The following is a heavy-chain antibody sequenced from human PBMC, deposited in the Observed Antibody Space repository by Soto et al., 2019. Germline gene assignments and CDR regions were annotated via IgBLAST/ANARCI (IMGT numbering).Heavy chain of an antibody. CDR1: GVTFSSFA. D-gene: IGHD5-12*01. CDR3: ARSTGSGMRPATHRFTWFDP. V-gene: IGHV1-69*01. J-gene: IGHJ5*02. CDR2: CIPIFRTP. Sequence: QVQLVQSGAEVKQPGSSVKVSCQASGVTFSSFAISWVRQTPGQGLEWMGGCIPIFRTPNYAQNFQGSGTISAEQSTRSVYMELSRLRSDDTAVYYSARSTGSGMRPATHRFTWFDPWGQGTLVTVSS.